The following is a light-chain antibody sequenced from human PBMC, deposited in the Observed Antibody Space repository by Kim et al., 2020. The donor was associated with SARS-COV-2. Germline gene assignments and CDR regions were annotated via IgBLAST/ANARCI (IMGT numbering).Light chain of an antibody. J-gene: IGLJ1*01. Sequence: QSALTQPPSVSGSPGQSVTISCTGTSSDVGRYKYVSWYQQYPGKAPKVVMYDVSQRPSGVPNRFSGSKSGNTASLTISGLQAEDEADYYCCSYAATYTRVFGAGTKVTVL. V-gene: IGLV2-11*01. CDR2: DVS. CDR3: CSYAATYTRV. CDR1: SSDVGRYKY.